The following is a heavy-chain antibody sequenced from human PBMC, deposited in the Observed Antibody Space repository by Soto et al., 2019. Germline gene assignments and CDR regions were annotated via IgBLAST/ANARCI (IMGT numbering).Heavy chain of an antibody. CDR3: ARTVLRYFDWFSKNYFDY. D-gene: IGHD3-9*01. V-gene: IGHV1-69*13. Sequence: SVKVSCKASGGTFSSYAISWVRQAPGQGLEWMGGIIPIFGTANYAQKFQGRVTITADESTSTAYMELSSLRSEDTAVYYCARTVLRYFDWFSKNYFDYWGQGTLATVSS. CDR2: IIPIFGTA. CDR1: GGTFSSYA. J-gene: IGHJ4*02.